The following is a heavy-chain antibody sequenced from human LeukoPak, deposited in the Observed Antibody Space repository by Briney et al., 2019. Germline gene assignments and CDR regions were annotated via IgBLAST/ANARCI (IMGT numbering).Heavy chain of an antibody. Sequence: GRSLRLSCAASGFTFNTYAMHWVRHVPCKGLDWVAGISYDGNNEYYAASVKGRFTVSRDNSKNTLYLQMNSLRPEDTSVYYCAKDPGYCSGGFCFYFDFWGQGTLVTVSS. V-gene: IGHV3-30*18. D-gene: IGHD2-15*01. CDR3: AKDPGYCSGGFCFYFDF. J-gene: IGHJ4*02. CDR1: GFTFNTYA. CDR2: ISYDGNNE.